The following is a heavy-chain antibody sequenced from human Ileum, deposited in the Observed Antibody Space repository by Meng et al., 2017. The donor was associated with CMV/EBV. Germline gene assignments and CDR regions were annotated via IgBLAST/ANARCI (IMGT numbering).Heavy chain of an antibody. V-gene: IGHV4-34*11. D-gene: IGHD2-2*02. CDR2: IYYLGAT. Sequence: SETLSLTCAVYGGSFSGYYWSWNPQPPGKGLEWIATIYYLGATQYNPSLKSRATISIDNSKHQFSLQLTSVTAADTAIYFCTREARYKGGYPGDYWGRGTLVTVSS. J-gene: IGHJ4*02. CDR1: GGSFSGYY. CDR3: TREARYKGGYPGDY.